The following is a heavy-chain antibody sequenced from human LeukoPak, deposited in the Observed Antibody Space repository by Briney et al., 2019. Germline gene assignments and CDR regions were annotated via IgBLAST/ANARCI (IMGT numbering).Heavy chain of an antibody. J-gene: IGHJ4*02. Sequence: GASVKVSCKASGDTFTVYYMHWVRQAPGQGLEWMGWINPNSGGTNYAQKFQGRVTMTRDTSISTAYMELSRLRSDDTAVYYCARGRRRDGYHVDYWGQGTLVTVSS. CDR3: ARGRRRDGYHVDY. CDR1: GDTFTVYY. V-gene: IGHV1-2*02. CDR2: INPNSGGT. D-gene: IGHD5-24*01.